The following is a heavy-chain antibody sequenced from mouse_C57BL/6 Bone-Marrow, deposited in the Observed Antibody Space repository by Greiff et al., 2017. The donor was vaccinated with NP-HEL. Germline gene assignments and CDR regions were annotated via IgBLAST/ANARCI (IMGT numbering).Heavy chain of an antibody. D-gene: IGHD1-1*01. CDR3: TRTYYGSSYVPYWYFDV. V-gene: IGHV1-15*01. CDR2: IDPETGGT. CDR1: GYTFTDYE. Sequence: VQLQESGAELVRPGASVTLSCKASGYTFTDYEMHWVKQTPVHGLEWIGAIDPETGGTAYNQKFKGKAILTADKSSSTAYMELRSLTSEDSAVYYCTRTYYGSSYVPYWYFDVWGTGTTVTVSS. J-gene: IGHJ1*03.